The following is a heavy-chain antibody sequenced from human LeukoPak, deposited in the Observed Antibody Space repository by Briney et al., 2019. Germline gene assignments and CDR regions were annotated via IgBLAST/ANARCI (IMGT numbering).Heavy chain of an antibody. D-gene: IGHD3-3*01. V-gene: IGHV4-38-2*02. CDR2: MYHSGNT. CDR1: GDSISSGYY. J-gene: IGHJ4*02. Sequence: SETLSLTCTVSGDSISSGYYWGWMRQSPGKGLEWIGSMYHSGNTYYNPSLKSRVTISVDTSKNQFSLKLSSVTAADTAVYYCARRGGNGYYNYWGQGTLVTVSS. CDR3: ARRGGNGYYNY.